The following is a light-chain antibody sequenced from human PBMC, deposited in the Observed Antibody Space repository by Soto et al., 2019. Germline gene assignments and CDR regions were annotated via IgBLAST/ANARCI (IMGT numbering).Light chain of an antibody. CDR3: QQRSNWPPVT. J-gene: IGKJ4*01. V-gene: IGKV3-11*01. CDR1: QSISGY. Sequence: EIVLTHSPVTLSLTQGERATLSFRASQSISGYLAWYQQKPGQAPRLLIYDASNRATGIPARFSGSGSGTDFTLTISSLEPEDFAVYYCQQRSNWPPVTFGGGTNVDNK. CDR2: DAS.